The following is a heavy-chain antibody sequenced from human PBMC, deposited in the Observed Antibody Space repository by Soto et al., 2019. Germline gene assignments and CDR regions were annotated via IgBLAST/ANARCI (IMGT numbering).Heavy chain of an antibody. D-gene: IGHD6-19*01. V-gene: IGHV4-30-2*01. CDR1: GGSIDSGAFS. J-gene: IGHJ4*02. CDR2: VTHSGTA. Sequence: LSLTCAVSGGSIDSGAFSLSWIRQPPGKGLEWIGYVTHSGTAYSIPSLNGRLTLSVDSSQTQFSLKLTSVTAADSAFYYCARIHWAQSSLDYWGRGILVTVSS. CDR3: ARIHWAQSSLDY.